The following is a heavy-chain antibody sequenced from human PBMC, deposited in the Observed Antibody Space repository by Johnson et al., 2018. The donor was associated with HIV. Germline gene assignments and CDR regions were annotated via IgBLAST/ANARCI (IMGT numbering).Heavy chain of an antibody. Sequence: QVQLVESGGGLVKPGGSLRLSCAASGFSFSDHYMSWIRQAPGKGLEWVSYISSSGSTIYYADSVKGRFTVSRDNAKNSLYLQMNSLRAVDTAMYYCARGMWIPEIDAIDIWGQGTMVTVSS. J-gene: IGHJ3*02. CDR2: ISSSGSTI. CDR3: ARGMWIPEIDAIDI. V-gene: IGHV3-11*04. CDR1: GFSFSDHY. D-gene: IGHD5-18*01.